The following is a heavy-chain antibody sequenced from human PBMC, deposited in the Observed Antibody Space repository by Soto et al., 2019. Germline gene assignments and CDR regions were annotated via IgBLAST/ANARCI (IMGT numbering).Heavy chain of an antibody. CDR1: GYSISIGHS. V-gene: IGHV4-38-2*01. Sequence: PSETLSLTCAVSGYSISIGHSCGWIRQPPGKGLEWIGSIFHTGSTYYNPSLKSRVTLSVDTSKNQFSLKLSSVTAADTAVYFCATLPRLDGMDVWGQGTTVTVSS. D-gene: IGHD6-25*01. J-gene: IGHJ6*02. CDR3: ATLPRLDGMDV. CDR2: IFHTGST.